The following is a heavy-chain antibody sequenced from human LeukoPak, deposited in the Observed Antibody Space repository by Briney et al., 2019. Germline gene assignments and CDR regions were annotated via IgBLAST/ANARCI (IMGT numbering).Heavy chain of an antibody. Sequence: ASVKVSCKASGYTFTNYDINWVRQATGQGLEWMGWMNPSSGNAGYAQKFQGRVTITTNTSISTAYMELSSLRSEDTAVYCCVKENMDVWGKGTTVTVSS. CDR2: MNPSSGNA. J-gene: IGHJ6*03. CDR3: VKENMDV. CDR1: GYTFTNYD. V-gene: IGHV1-8*03.